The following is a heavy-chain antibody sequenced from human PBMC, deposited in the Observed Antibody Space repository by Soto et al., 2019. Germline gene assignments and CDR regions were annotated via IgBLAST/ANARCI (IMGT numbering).Heavy chain of an antibody. J-gene: IGHJ6*02. Sequence: ASVKVSCKASGYTFTSYGISWVRQAPGQGLEWMGWISAYNGNTNYAQKLQGRVTMTTDTSTSTAYMELRSLRSDGTAVYYCARDTTVTTFGDYYYYGMDVWGQGTTVTVSS. D-gene: IGHD4-4*01. CDR2: ISAYNGNT. V-gene: IGHV1-18*04. CDR3: ARDTTVTTFGDYYYYGMDV. CDR1: GYTFTSYG.